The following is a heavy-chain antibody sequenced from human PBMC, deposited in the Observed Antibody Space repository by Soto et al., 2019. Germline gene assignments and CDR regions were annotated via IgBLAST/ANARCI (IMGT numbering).Heavy chain of an antibody. J-gene: IGHJ5*02. V-gene: IGHV4-34*01. D-gene: IGHD3-10*01. CDR2: INHSGST. CDR3: ARADSGSGSPFGNCFDP. Sequence: QVQLQQWGAGLLKPSETLSLTCAVYGGSFSGYYWSWIRQPPGKGLEWCGEINHSGSTNYNPSLKNRLTISVDTSKNQFSLKLSSVTAADTAVYYCARADSGSGSPFGNCFDPWGQGTLVTVSS. CDR1: GGSFSGYY.